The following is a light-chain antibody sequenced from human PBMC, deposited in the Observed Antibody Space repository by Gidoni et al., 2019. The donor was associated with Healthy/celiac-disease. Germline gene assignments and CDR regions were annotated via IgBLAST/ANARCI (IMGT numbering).Light chain of an antibody. CDR3: QQSYSTPLT. CDR2: AAS. J-gene: IGKJ4*01. Sequence: ITCRASQSISSYLNWYQQKPGKAPKLLIYAASSLQSGVPSRFSGSGSGTDFTLTISSLQPDDFATYYCQQSYSTPLTFGGGTKVEIK. V-gene: IGKV1-39*01. CDR1: QSISSY.